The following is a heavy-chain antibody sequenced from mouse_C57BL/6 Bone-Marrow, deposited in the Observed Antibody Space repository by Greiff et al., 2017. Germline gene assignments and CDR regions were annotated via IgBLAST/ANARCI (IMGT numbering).Heavy chain of an antibody. J-gene: IGHJ2*01. CDR2: INYDGSN. CDR3: ARDLGGLFDY. V-gene: IGHV3-6*01. CDR1: GYSITSGYY. Sequence: EVKLVESGPGLVKPSQSLSLTCSVTGYSITSGYYWYWIRQFPGNQLEWMCYINYDGSNNYNPSFKNRFSITRDTTKNQFFLKLNSVTTEDTATYYCARDLGGLFDYWGQGTTLTVSS. D-gene: IGHD3-1*01.